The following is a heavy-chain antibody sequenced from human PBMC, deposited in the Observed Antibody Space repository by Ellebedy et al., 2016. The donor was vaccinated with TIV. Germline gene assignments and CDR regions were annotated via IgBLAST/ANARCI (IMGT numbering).Heavy chain of an antibody. D-gene: IGHD4-23*01. CDR1: GFSFGDYA. CDR3: TRDPAGGNSGASFAS. Sequence: GGSLRLXXAAFGFSFGDYAMNWFRQAPGKGLEWVGFMRSKTYGGTIEYAASVKGRFTISRDDSKSIVYLQMSSLKTEDTAVYFCTRDPAGGNSGASFASWGQGTLVTVSS. CDR2: MRSKTYGGTI. J-gene: IGHJ4*02. V-gene: IGHV3-49*03.